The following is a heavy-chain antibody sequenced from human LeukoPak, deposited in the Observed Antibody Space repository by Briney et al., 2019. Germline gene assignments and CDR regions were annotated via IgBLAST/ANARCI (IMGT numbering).Heavy chain of an antibody. CDR1: GYSFTSYW. CDR3: ARRVKLGYCSSTSCFTLPDAFDI. J-gene: IGHJ3*02. D-gene: IGHD2-2*02. Sequence: GESLKISCKGSGYSFTSYWISWVRQMPGKGLEWMGRIDPSDSYTNYSPSFQGHVTISDDKSISTAYLQWSSLKASDTAMYYCARRVKLGYCSSTSCFTLPDAFDIWGQGTMVTVSS. V-gene: IGHV5-10-1*01. CDR2: IDPSDSYT.